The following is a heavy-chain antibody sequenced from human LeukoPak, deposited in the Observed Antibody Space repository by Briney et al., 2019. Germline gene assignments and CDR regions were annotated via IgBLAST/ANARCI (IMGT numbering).Heavy chain of an antibody. V-gene: IGHV3-53*01. CDR3: ARTASSGYFYFDY. CDR2: IYSAGST. CDR1: GFTVSSNY. J-gene: IGHJ4*02. D-gene: IGHD3-22*01. Sequence: PGGSLRLSCAASGFTVSSNYMSWVRQAPGKGLEWVSVIYSAGSTYYADSVKGRFTISRDNSKNTLYLQMNSLRAEDTAVYYCARTASSGYFYFDYWGQGTLVTVSS.